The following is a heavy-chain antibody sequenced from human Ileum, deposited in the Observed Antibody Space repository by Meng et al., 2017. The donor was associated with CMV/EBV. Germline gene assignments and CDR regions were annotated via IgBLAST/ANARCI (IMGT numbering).Heavy chain of an antibody. CDR1: TSGVG. CDR2: IYWDDDK. V-gene: IGHV2-5*02. Sequence: TSGVGVGWIRQPPGKAPEWVAFIYWDDDKRYRPSLKSRLAITKDISKNQVVLRMSNMDPVDTATYYCVHSRWGCSAGNCHSDFNWFDPWGQGILVTVSS. J-gene: IGHJ5*02. CDR3: VHSRWGCSAGNCHSDFNWFDP. D-gene: IGHD2-15*01.